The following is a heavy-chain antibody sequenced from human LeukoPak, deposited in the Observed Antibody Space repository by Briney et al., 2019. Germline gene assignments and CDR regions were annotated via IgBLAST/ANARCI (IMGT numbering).Heavy chain of an antibody. CDR1: GFTFSSYG. J-gene: IGHJ6*03. V-gene: IGHV3-30*02. D-gene: IGHD6-13*01. CDR2: IRYDGSNK. CDR3: AKVGAYSSSWYGTMGNYYYMDV. Sequence: GGSLRLSCAASGFTFSSYGMHWVRQAPGKGLEWVAFIRYDGSNKYYADSVKGRFTISRDNSKNTLYLQMNSLRAEDTAVYYCAKVGAYSSSWYGTMGNYYYMDVWGKGTTVTVSS.